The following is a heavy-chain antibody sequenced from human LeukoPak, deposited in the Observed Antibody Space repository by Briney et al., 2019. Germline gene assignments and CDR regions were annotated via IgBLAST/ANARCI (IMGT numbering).Heavy chain of an antibody. D-gene: IGHD4-17*01. CDR1: GGSISSSSYY. V-gene: IGHV4-39*01. CDR3: ARLRGAMTTVTSNFDF. Sequence: SETLSLTCTVSGGSISSSSYYWGWIRQPPGKGLEWIGSIFYNGDTYYSPSLNSRVTIFVDTSKNQFSLKLSSVTAADTAVYYCARLRGAMTTVTSNFDFWGQGTLVTVSS. CDR2: IFYNGDT. J-gene: IGHJ4*02.